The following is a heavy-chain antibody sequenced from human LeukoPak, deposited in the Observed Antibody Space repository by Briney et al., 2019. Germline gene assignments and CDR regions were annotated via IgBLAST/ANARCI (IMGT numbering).Heavy chain of an antibody. J-gene: IGHJ6*02. CDR3: ARELMQLVHPYYYYGMDV. D-gene: IGHD6-13*01. Sequence: PGRSLRLSCAASGFTFSSYAMHWVRQAPGKGLEWVAVISYDGSNKYYADSVKGRFTISRDNSKNTLYLQMNSLRAEDTAVYYCARELMQLVHPYYYYGMDVWGQGTTVTVSS. V-gene: IGHV3-30-3*01. CDR2: ISYDGSNK. CDR1: GFTFSSYA.